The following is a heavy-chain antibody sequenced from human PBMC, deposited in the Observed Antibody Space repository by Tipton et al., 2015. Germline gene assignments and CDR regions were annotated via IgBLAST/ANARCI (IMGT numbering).Heavy chain of an antibody. V-gene: IGHV4-59*01. J-gene: IGHJ4*02. Sequence: TLSLTCSVSSDSISKYYWSWIRQPPGKELEWIGYIQYSGSTNCNPSLKSRVTISVDTSKTQFSLKMSSVTASDTAVYYCARARRRPGRLFDSWGQGILVTVSS. CDR3: ARARRRPGRLFDS. CDR1: SDSISKYY. D-gene: IGHD6-6*01. CDR2: IQYSGST.